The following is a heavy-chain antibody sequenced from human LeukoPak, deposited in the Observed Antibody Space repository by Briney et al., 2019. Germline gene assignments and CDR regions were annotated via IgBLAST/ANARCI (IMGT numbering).Heavy chain of an antibody. D-gene: IGHD3-3*01. J-gene: IGHJ3*02. V-gene: IGHV3-23*01. Sequence: GGSLRLSCAASGFTFSSYAMSWVRQAPGKGLEWVSAISGSGGSTYYADSVKGRFTISRDNSKNTLYLQMNSLRAEDTAVYYCAKLPLRFLESGAFDIWAKGQWSPSLQ. CDR1: GFTFSSYA. CDR2: ISGSGGST. CDR3: AKLPLRFLESGAFDI.